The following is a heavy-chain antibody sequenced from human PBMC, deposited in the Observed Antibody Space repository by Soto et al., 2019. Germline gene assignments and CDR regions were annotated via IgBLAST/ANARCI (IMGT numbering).Heavy chain of an antibody. D-gene: IGHD2-15*01. J-gene: IGHJ6*03. Sequence: QVQLVQSGAEVKKPGSSVKVSCKASGGTFSSYTISWVRQAPGQGLEWMGRIIPILGIANYAQKLQGRVTITADKSTITAYMELSSLRSEDTDVYYCARYFRPGYCSGGSSYGRKDYYYYYYMAVWGKGTTVTVSS. CDR3: ARYFRPGYCSGGSSYGRKDYYYYYYMAV. CDR2: IIPILGIA. CDR1: GGTFSSYT. V-gene: IGHV1-69*02.